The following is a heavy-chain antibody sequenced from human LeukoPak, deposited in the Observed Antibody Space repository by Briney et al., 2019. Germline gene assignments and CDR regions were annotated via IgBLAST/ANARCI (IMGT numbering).Heavy chain of an antibody. J-gene: IGHJ6*03. V-gene: IGHV4-39*07. Sequence: SETLSLTCTVSGDSISSSTYYWGWIRQPPGKGLEWIGSIYYSGSTYYNPSLKSRVTLSVDTSKNQFSLKVTSVTAADTAVYYCARVDWLRDYYYYMDVWGKGTTVTVPS. D-gene: IGHD5-12*01. CDR3: ARVDWLRDYYYYMDV. CDR2: IYYSGST. CDR1: GDSISSSTYY.